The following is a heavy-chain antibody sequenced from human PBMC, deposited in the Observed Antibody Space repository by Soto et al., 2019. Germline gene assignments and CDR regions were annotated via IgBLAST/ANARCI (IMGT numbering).Heavy chain of an antibody. D-gene: IGHD3-22*01. Sequence: TLSLTCTVSGGSISSGGYYWSWILQHPGKGLEWIGYIYYSGSTYYNPSLKSRVTISVDTSKNQFSLKLSSVTAADTAVYYCARGFYYDSSGYYSGGLNYWGQGTLVTVS. CDR1: GGSISSGGYY. CDR2: IYYSGST. J-gene: IGHJ4*02. CDR3: ARGFYYDSSGYYSGGLNY. V-gene: IGHV4-31*03.